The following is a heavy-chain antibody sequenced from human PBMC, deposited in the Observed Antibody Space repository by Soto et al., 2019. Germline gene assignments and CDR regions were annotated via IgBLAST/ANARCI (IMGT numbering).Heavy chain of an antibody. CDR2: IKKDGSDK. D-gene: IGHD3-9*01. J-gene: IGHJ6*02. V-gene: IGHV3-7*03. CDR3: GREYYDILSCYYNDYYYGLDV. CDR1: GFTFSNYW. Sequence: HPGGSLRLSCAASGFTFSNYWMTWVRHAPGKGLEWVANIKKDGSDKKYVDSVKSRLTNSRDNAKNSLYLQMSSLRVEDTAVYYCGREYYDILSCYYNDYYYGLDVWGQGTTVTVSS.